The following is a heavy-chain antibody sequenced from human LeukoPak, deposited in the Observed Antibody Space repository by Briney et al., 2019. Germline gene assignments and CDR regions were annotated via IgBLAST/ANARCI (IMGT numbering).Heavy chain of an antibody. V-gene: IGHV3-21*01. J-gene: IGHJ6*03. CDR2: ISSSSSSYI. D-gene: IGHD6-13*01. Sequence: PGGSLRLSCAASGFTFSSYSMNWVRQAPGKGLEWVSSISSSSSSYIYYADSVKGRFTISRDNAKNSLYLQMNSLRAEDTAVYYCARASSSLGSYYYYYMDVWGKGTTVTVSS. CDR3: ARASSSLGSYYYYYMDV. CDR1: GFTFSSYS.